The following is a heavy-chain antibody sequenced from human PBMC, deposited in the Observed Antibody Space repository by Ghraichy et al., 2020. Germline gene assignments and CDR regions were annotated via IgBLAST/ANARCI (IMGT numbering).Heavy chain of an antibody. CDR3: ARHERNPNFDN. Sequence: SETLSLTCSVSRGFISRPYYWAWVRQPPGQGLEWIGSIFYSGETYYGPSLKSRVTISLDTPKNQFSLIFNSVTAADTAVYYCARHERNPNFDNWGQGILVAVSS. CDR1: RGFISRPYY. D-gene: IGHD2-8*01. CDR2: IFYSGET. V-gene: IGHV4-39*07. J-gene: IGHJ4*02.